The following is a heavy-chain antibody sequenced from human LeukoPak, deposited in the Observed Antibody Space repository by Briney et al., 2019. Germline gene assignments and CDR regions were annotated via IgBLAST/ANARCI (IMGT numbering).Heavy chain of an antibody. CDR3: ARDPKEAAAPRGFDY. CDR2: ISSSGSTI. Sequence: GGSLRLSCAASGFTFSSYEMNWVRQAPGKGLEWVSYISSSGSTIYYVDSVKGRFTISRDNAKNSLYLQMNSLRAEDTAVYYCARDPKEAAAPRGFDYWGQGTLVTVSS. J-gene: IGHJ4*02. CDR1: GFTFSSYE. V-gene: IGHV3-48*03. D-gene: IGHD6-13*01.